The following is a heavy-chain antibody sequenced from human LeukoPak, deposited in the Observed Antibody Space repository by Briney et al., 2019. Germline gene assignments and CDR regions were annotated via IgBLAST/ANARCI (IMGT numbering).Heavy chain of an antibody. CDR1: GGSFSPYY. D-gene: IGHD2-21*02. CDR2: INHSGST. Sequence: SETLSLTCAVYGGSFSPYYWSWIRQPPGKGLEWIGEINHSGSTNYNPSLKSRVTISVDTSKNQFSLRLSSVTAADTAVYYCARGGFYCGGDCYVDYWGEGTLVTVSS. J-gene: IGHJ4*02. V-gene: IGHV4-34*01. CDR3: ARGGFYCGGDCYVDY.